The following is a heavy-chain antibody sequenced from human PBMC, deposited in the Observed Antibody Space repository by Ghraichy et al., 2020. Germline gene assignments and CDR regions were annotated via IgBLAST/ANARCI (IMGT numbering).Heavy chain of an antibody. CDR2: ISGSGGST. J-gene: IGHJ5*02. CDR3: AKQAGYCSSTSCYRWFDP. CDR1: GFTFSSYA. D-gene: IGHD2-2*01. Sequence: GGSLRLSCAASGFTFSSYAMSWVRQAPGKGLEWVSAISGSGGSTYYADSVKGRFTISRDNSKNTLYLQMNSLRAEDTAVYYCAKQAGYCSSTSCYRWFDPWGQGTLVTVSS. V-gene: IGHV3-23*01.